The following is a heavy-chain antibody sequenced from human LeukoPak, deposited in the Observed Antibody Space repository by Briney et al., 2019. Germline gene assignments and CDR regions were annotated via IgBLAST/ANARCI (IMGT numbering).Heavy chain of an antibody. CDR2: IYYSGST. CDR3: GRVEEGYGSGRRENYYYYYMDV. V-gene: IGHV4-59*01. D-gene: IGHD3-10*01. CDR1: GGSISSYY. J-gene: IGHJ6*03. Sequence: SETLSLTCTVSGGSISSYYWTWIRQPPGKGLEWIGYIYYSGSTNYNPSLKSRVTISVDTSKNQFSLKLSSVTAADTAVYYCGRVEEGYGSGRRENYYYYYMDVWGKGTTVTISS.